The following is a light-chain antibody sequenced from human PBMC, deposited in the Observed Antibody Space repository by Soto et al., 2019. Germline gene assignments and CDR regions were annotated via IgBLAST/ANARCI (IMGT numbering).Light chain of an antibody. CDR2: EVS. CDR3: MQSPQLPST. V-gene: IGKV2D-29*02. J-gene: IGKJ5*01. Sequence: DVVMTQTPLSLSVAPGQPASISCKSSQSLLHITGETFLFWYLQKPGQSPQLLIYEVSTRVSGVPDRCSSSGSGTDYTLEISRVETDDVGSYYCMQSPQLPSTFGQGTQLEIE. CDR1: QSLLHITGETF.